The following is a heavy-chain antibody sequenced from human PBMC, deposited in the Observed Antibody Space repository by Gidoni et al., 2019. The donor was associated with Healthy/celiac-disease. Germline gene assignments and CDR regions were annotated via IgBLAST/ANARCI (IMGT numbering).Heavy chain of an antibody. CDR1: GGSISSSSSY. D-gene: IGHD3-16*02. CDR3: ARLYDYVWGSYRSPMYYFDY. Sequence: QLQLQESGPGLVKPSETLSLTCTVSGGSISSSSSYWGWIRQPPGKGLEWIGSIYYSGSTYYNPSLKSRVTISVDTSKNQFSLKLSSVTAADTAVYYCARLYDYVWGSYRSPMYYFDYWGQGTLVTVSS. CDR2: IYYSGST. J-gene: IGHJ4*02. V-gene: IGHV4-39*01.